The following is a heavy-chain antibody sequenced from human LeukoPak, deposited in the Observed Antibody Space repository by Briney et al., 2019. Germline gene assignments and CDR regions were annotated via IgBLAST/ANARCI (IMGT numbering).Heavy chain of an antibody. V-gene: IGHV3-9*01. CDR3: ARDSSSWYDGELSDY. Sequence: GGSLRLSCAASGFTFDDYAMHWVRQAPGKGLEWVSSISRDSGSIDYADSVKGRFTISRDNAKNSLYLQMNSLRAEDTAVYYCARDSSSWYDGELSDYWGQGTLVTVSS. J-gene: IGHJ4*02. CDR2: ISRDSGSI. D-gene: IGHD6-13*01. CDR1: GFTFDDYA.